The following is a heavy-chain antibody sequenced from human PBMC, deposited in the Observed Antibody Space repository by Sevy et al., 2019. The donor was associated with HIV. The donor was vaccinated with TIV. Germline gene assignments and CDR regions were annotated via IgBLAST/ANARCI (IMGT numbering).Heavy chain of an antibody. CDR1: GGSITSLY. Sequence: SETLSLTCTVSGGSITSLYWNWIRQPPGKGLEWIANIYYNGHINYSPSLKRRVTLSLDTSNNQFSLRLSSVTAADTAMYYSAHVNARGRGYSWGQGTLVSVSS. CDR3: AHVNARGRGYS. J-gene: IGHJ4*02. D-gene: IGHD3-3*02. CDR2: IYYNGHI. V-gene: IGHV4-59*08.